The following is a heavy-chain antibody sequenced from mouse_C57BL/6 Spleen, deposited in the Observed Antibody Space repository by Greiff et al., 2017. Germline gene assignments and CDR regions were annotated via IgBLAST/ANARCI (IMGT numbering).Heavy chain of an antibody. CDR1: GFTFGSFA. V-gene: IGHV5-9-1*02. Sequence: EVKLVESGEGLVKPGGSLKLSCAASGFTFGSFAMSWVRQTPEKRLGWVAYISSGGDYIYYADTVKGRFTISRDNARNTLYLQMSSLKSEDTAMYYCTRDYGYDDGRWFAYWGQGTLVTVSA. CDR2: ISSGGDYI. D-gene: IGHD2-2*01. CDR3: TRDYGYDDGRWFAY. J-gene: IGHJ3*01.